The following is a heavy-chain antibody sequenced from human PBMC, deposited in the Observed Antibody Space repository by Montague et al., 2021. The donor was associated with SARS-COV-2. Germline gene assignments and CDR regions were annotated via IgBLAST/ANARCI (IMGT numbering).Heavy chain of an antibody. CDR2: IHRDSSSI. Sequence: SLRLSCAASGFTFSRHSMNWVRQAPGKGLEWISYIHRDSSSILYADSVKGRFTISREDGKNSLFLQMNSLRADDTAVYYCASAESDWSSRWFDFWGQGTLVTVSS. CDR1: GFTFSRHS. CDR3: ASAESDWSSRWFDF. V-gene: IGHV3-48*04. D-gene: IGHD3-9*01. J-gene: IGHJ4*02.